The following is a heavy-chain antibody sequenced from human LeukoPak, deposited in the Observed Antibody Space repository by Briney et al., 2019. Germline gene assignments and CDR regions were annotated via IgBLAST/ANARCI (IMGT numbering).Heavy chain of an antibody. CDR1: GYTFTGYY. D-gene: IGHD6-6*01. J-gene: IGHJ4*02. CDR2: INPNTGDT. Sequence: ASVKVSCKASGYTFTGYYMHWVRQAPGQGFEWMGWINPNTGDTNYAQKFQGRVTMTRDTTISAAFTELTRLTSDDTAVYYCASYPRYSSSPPFDYWGQGTLVTVSS. V-gene: IGHV1-2*02. CDR3: ASYPRYSSSPPFDY.